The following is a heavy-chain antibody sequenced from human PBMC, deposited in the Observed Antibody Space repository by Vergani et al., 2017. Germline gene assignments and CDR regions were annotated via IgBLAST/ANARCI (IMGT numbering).Heavy chain of an antibody. Sequence: QVQLVQSGAEVKKPGASVKVSCKASGHIFTDQYIHWVRQAPGQGLEYMGWISPNSGGTNYAQKFQGRVTMTRDTSISTDYMELINLRSDDTAVYYCARGQGVYYDTTGYFNWFDPWAQGTLVTVSS. CDR2: ISPNSGGT. D-gene: IGHD3-22*01. CDR3: ARGQGVYYDTTGYFNWFDP. J-gene: IGHJ5*02. V-gene: IGHV1-2*02. CDR1: GHIFTDQY.